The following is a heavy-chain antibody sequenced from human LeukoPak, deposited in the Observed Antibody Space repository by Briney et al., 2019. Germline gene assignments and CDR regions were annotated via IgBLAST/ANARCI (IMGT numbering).Heavy chain of an antibody. D-gene: IGHD3-3*01. CDR2: IYDTGST. Sequence: SETLSLTCSVSGGSVSSGSYYWSWIRQPPGKGLEWIGYIYDTGSTNYNPSLKSRVTISVDTSKNQFSLKLSSVTAADTAVYYCARARTRIRFLEWLPFFDYWGQGTLVTVSS. CDR3: ARARTRIRFLEWLPFFDY. J-gene: IGHJ4*02. CDR1: GGSVSSGSYY. V-gene: IGHV4-61*01.